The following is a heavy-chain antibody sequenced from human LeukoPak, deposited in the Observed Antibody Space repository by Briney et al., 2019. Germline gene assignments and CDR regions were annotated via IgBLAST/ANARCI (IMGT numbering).Heavy chain of an antibody. CDR2: INSDGSST. J-gene: IGHJ4*02. Sequence: PGGSLRLSCAASGFTFSSYWMHWVRQAPGKGLVWVSRINSDGSSTIYADSVKGRFTISRDNAKNTLYLQMNSLRAEDTAVYYCARGRHDILTGHYYFDYWGQGTLVTVSS. CDR1: GFTFSSYW. V-gene: IGHV3-74*01. CDR3: ARGRHDILTGHYYFDY. D-gene: IGHD3-9*01.